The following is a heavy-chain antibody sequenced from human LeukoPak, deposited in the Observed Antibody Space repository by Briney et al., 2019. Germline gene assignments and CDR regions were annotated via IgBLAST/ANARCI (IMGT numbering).Heavy chain of an antibody. CDR2: ISHSGTT. V-gene: IGHV4-4*03. Sequence: PPGTLSLTCGVSGGSIDITNYWGWVRQAPGKGLEWIGEISHSGTTNYNPSLRSRVTMFLDRASNQFSLSLTSVTAADSAVYYCTRENRPFCPFAYWGQGVLVTVSS. CDR3: TRENRPFCPFAY. D-gene: IGHD2/OR15-2a*01. J-gene: IGHJ4*02. CDR1: GGSIDITNY.